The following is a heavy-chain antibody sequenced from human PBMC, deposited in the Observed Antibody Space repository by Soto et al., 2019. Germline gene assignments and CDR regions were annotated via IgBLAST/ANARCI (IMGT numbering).Heavy chain of an antibody. CDR3: ASESYGGEFDY. V-gene: IGHV1-3*01. CDR1: GFTLTSYA. J-gene: IGHJ4*02. CDR2: INAGNGNT. D-gene: IGHD4-17*01. Sequence: GASVKVSCKASGFTLTSYAIHWVRQAPGQRLEWMGWINAGNGNTKYSQKFQGRVTITRDTSASTAYMELSSLRSEDTAVYYCASESYGGEFDYWGQGTLVTVSS.